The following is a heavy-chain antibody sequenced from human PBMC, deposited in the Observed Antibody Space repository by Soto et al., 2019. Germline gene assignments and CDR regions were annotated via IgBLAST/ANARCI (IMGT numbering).Heavy chain of an antibody. Sequence: EVQLVESGGGLVKPGGSLRLSCAASGFTFSSYSMNWVRQAPGKGLEWVSSISSSNSYIYYADSVKGRFTISRDNAKNSLYLQMNSLIAEDTAVYYCARTAYCGGDCYSPTYDYWGQGTLVTVSA. D-gene: IGHD2-21*02. V-gene: IGHV3-21*01. CDR1: GFTFSSYS. J-gene: IGHJ4*02. CDR2: ISSSNSYI. CDR3: ARTAYCGGDCYSPTYDY.